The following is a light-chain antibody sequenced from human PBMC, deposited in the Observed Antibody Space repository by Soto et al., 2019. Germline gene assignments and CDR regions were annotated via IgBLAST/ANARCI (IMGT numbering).Light chain of an antibody. V-gene: IGKV3-15*01. CDR2: YAS. CDR1: HSFXTD. CDR3: RQYKSWSTST. J-gene: IGKJ5*01. Sequence: ILMTQSPSSLSVSLGETATLNCRASHSFXTDFAWDEQKPGQAPRVLLXYASTRATGVLPRFSGGGSGREFTLTISSLQSEDSAIYYCRQYKSWSTSTVGQGTRLEI.